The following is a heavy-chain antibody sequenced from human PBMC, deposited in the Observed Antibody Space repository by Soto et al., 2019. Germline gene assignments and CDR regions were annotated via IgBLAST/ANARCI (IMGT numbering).Heavy chain of an antibody. CDR2: INHSGST. CDR3: ARGRNLPKLAPDY. CDR1: GGSFSGYY. D-gene: IGHD1-7*01. V-gene: IGHV4-34*01. J-gene: IGHJ4*02. Sequence: QVKLQQWGAGLLKPSETLSLTCAVYGGSFSGYYWSWIRQPPGKGLEWIGEINHSGSTNYNPSLKSRVTISVDTSKNQFSLKLSSVTAADTAVDYCARGRNLPKLAPDYWGQGTLVTVSS.